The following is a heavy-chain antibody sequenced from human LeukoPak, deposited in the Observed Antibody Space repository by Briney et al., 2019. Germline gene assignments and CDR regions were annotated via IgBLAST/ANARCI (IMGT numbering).Heavy chain of an antibody. J-gene: IGHJ4*02. CDR3: ARSITMVRGVDY. CDR1: AFTVSSNY. D-gene: IGHD3-10*01. CDR2: IYTGGST. Sequence: PGRSLRLSCAASAFTVSSNYMSWVSQAPGEGLEWAAVIYTGGSTFYADSVNGRFTISRDNSKNTLYLQMNSLRAEETAVYYCARSITMVRGVDYWGQGTLVTVSS. V-gene: IGHV3-66*01.